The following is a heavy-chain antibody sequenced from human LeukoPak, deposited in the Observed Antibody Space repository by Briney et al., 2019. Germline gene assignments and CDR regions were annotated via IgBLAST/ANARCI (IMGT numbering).Heavy chain of an antibody. D-gene: IGHD3-3*01. Sequence: ASVKVSCKTSGYAFTRYDVNWVRQAPGQGPKWMGWMNPNSGNTHYAQKFQGRVTLTRNTSISTAYMELSSLRSEDTAVYYCARGPLFNSAWLDYWGQGTLVKVSS. CDR1: GYAFTRYD. CDR3: ARGPLFNSAWLDY. V-gene: IGHV1-8*01. J-gene: IGHJ4*02. CDR2: MNPNSGNT.